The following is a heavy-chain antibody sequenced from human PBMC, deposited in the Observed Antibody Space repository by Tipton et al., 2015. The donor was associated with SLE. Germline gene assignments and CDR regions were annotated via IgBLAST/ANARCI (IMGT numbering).Heavy chain of an antibody. CDR3: AAELLNTFDI. J-gene: IGHJ3*02. Sequence: SLRLSCAASGFIFDNYAMSWVRQAPGKGLEWVSLIHSGGGTYYAESVKGRFAISRDNSKNTLYLQMNSLRAEDTAVYYCAAELLNTFDIWGQGTMVTVSS. V-gene: IGHV3-23*03. CDR2: IHSGGGT. D-gene: IGHD3-10*01. CDR1: GFIFDNYA.